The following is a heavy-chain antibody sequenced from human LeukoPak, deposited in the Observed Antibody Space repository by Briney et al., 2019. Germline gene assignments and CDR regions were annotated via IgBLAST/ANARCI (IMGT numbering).Heavy chain of an antibody. V-gene: IGHV1-18*01. J-gene: IGHJ4*02. CDR2: ISAYNGNT. CDR3: ATSLTTRITIFGVVTPPWY. CDR1: GYTFTSYG. D-gene: IGHD3-3*01. Sequence: ASVKVSCKASGYTFTSYGISWVRQAPGQGLEWMGWISAYNGNTNYAQKLQGRVTMTTDTSTSTAYMELRSLRSDDTAVYYCATSLTTRITIFGVVTPPWYWGQGTLVTVSS.